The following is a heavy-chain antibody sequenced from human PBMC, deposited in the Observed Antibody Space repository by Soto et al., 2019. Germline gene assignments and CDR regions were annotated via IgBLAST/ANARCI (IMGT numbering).Heavy chain of an antibody. CDR3: TTAIKILRYFDWLYEFDY. V-gene: IGHV3-15*07. CDR1: GFTFSNAW. Sequence: GGSLRLSCAASGFTFSNAWMNWVRQAPGKGLEWVGRIKSKTDGGTTDYAAPVKGRFTISRDDSKNTLYLQMNSLKTEDTAVYYCTTAIKILRYFDWLYEFDYWGQGTLVTVSS. CDR2: IKSKTDGGTT. J-gene: IGHJ4*02. D-gene: IGHD3-9*01.